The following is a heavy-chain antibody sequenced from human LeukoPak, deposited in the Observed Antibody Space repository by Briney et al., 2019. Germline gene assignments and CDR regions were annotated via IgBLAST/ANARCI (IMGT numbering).Heavy chain of an antibody. Sequence: PSQTLSLTCTVSGGSISSGGYYWSWIRQPPGKGLEWIGYIYHSGSTYYNPSLKSRVTISVDRSKNQFSLKLSSVTAADTAMYYCARRVDTAMVYLRPLDAFDIWGQGTMVTVSS. J-gene: IGHJ3*02. CDR1: GGSISSGGYY. D-gene: IGHD5-18*01. CDR3: ARRVDTAMVYLRPLDAFDI. CDR2: IYHSGST. V-gene: IGHV4-30-2*01.